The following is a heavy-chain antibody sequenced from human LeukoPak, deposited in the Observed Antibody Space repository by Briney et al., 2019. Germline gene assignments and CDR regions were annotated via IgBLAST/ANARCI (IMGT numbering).Heavy chain of an antibody. Sequence: GGSLRLSCAASGFTFSGYWVHWGRQAPGKGLGWVSHITNDGSSRSYADSVKGRFTVSRDNAKNTVYLQMNGLRAEDTAVYYCTRGQSPRHDAFDIWGQGTMVTVSS. CDR3: TRGQSPRHDAFDI. V-gene: IGHV3-74*01. CDR1: GFTFSGYW. CDR2: ITNDGSSR. J-gene: IGHJ3*02.